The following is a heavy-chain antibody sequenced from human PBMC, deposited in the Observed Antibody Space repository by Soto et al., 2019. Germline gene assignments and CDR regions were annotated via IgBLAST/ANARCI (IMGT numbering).Heavy chain of an antibody. J-gene: IGHJ5*02. CDR1: GGSISSSSYY. D-gene: IGHD5-18*01. V-gene: IGHV4-39*01. CDR3: ARQGKAMVTRSDWFDP. Sequence: QLQLQESGPGLVKPSETLSLTCTVSGGSISSSSYYWGWIRQPPGKGLEWIGSIYYSGSTYYNPSLKSRVTLSVDTSKNQFSLKLSSVTAADTAVYYCARQGKAMVTRSDWFDPWGQGTLVTVSS. CDR2: IYYSGST.